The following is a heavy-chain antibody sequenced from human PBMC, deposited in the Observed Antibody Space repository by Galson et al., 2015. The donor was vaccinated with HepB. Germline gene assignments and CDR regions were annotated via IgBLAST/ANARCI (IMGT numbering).Heavy chain of an antibody. Sequence: SVKVSCKASGYTFTSYDINWVRQATGQGLEWMGWMNPNSGNTGYAQKFQGRVTMTRNTSISTAYMELSSLRSEDTAVYYCAREPYYGGIPYDYWGQGTLVTVSS. CDR1: GYTFTSYD. J-gene: IGHJ4*02. CDR3: AREPYYGGIPYDY. CDR2: MNPNSGNT. D-gene: IGHD4-23*01. V-gene: IGHV1-8*01.